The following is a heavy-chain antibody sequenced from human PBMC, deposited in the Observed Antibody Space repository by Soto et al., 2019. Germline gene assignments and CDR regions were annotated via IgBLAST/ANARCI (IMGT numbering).Heavy chain of an antibody. J-gene: IGHJ5*02. CDR3: VSPHSESSNAFDL. V-gene: IGHV3-30*04. Sequence: GGSLRLSCAASGFSFSHYAMHWVRQPPGKGLEWVALISYDGENQYFTDSVRGRFTISRDNSKTAVYLEMNDLRLDDTATYYCVSPHSESSNAFDLWGQGTLVTVSS. CDR2: ISYDGENQ. D-gene: IGHD3-10*01. CDR1: GFSFSHYA.